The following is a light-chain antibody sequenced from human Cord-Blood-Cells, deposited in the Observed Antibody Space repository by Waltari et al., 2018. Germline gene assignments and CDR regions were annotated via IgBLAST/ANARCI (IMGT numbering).Light chain of an antibody. Sequence: QSALTQPASVSGSPGQSITISCTGTSSDVGGYNYVSWYQQHPGKAPKLIIYDVSNRPSGVSIRFAGSKSGNTASLTISGLQAEDEADYYCSSYTSSSTGVFGGGTKLTVL. CDR2: DVS. J-gene: IGLJ2*01. CDR1: SSDVGGYNY. V-gene: IGLV2-14*01. CDR3: SSYTSSSTGV.